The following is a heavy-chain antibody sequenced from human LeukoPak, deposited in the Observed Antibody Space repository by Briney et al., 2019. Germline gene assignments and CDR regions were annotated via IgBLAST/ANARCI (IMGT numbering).Heavy chain of an antibody. CDR3: ARGLIQLWIFDY. Sequence: SVKVSCKASGGTFSDYAVTWVRQAPGQGLEWMGGIIPIFDTANYAQKFQGRVTISTDESTSAAYMELSSLRAEDTAVYYCARGLIQLWIFDYWGQGTLVAVSS. CDR2: IIPIFDTA. D-gene: IGHD5-18*01. J-gene: IGHJ4*02. V-gene: IGHV1-69*05. CDR1: GGTFSDYA.